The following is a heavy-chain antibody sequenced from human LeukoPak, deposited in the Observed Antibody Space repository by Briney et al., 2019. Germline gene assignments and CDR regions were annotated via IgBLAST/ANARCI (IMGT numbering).Heavy chain of an antibody. V-gene: IGHV1-8*01. D-gene: IGHD1/OR15-1a*01. CDR3: AREQRGNLDY. J-gene: IGHJ4*02. CDR1: GYTFTSYD. Sequence: ASVKVSCKASGYTFTSYDINWVRQATGQGLEWMGWMNPNSGNTGYAQKFQGRVTMTEDTSTDTAYMELSSLRSEDTAVYYCAREQRGNLDYWGQGTLVTVSS. CDR2: MNPNSGNT.